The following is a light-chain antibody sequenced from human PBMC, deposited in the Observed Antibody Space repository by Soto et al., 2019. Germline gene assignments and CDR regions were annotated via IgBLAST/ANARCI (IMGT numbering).Light chain of an antibody. V-gene: IGKV3-20*01. Sequence: ETVLTQSPGTLSLSPGERATLSCRASQSVSARLAWYQQKPGQPPTLLISGASTRASGVPVRFSGSGSGTDFTLTISRLEPEDFAVYYCQQYGSSPITFGQGTRLEIK. CDR2: GAS. CDR1: QSVSAR. J-gene: IGKJ5*01. CDR3: QQYGSSPIT.